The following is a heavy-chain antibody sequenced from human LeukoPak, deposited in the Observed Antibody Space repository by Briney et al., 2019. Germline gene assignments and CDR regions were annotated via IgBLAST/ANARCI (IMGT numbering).Heavy chain of an antibody. CDR1: GITVSKYW. V-gene: IGHV3-74*01. CDR3: TRDANHYGGMDV. Sequence: GGSLRLSCAVSGITVSKYWMHWVRQVPGKGLVWVSRIHSDGSTTDYAESVKGRFTITRDSAKNTLYLEMNSLRVEDTAVYYCTRDANHYGGMDVWGQGTTVTVSS. J-gene: IGHJ6*02. CDR2: IHSDGSTT.